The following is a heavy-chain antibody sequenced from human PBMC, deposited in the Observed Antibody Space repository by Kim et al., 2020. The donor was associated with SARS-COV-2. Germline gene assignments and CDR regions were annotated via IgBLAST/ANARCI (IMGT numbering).Heavy chain of an antibody. V-gene: IGHV1-24*01. CDR2: FDPEDGET. D-gene: IGHD3-9*01. Sequence: ASVKVSCKVSGYTLTELSMHWVRQAPGKGLEWMGGFDPEDGETIYAQKFQGRVTMTEDTSTDTAYMELSSLRSEDTAVYYCATDIDQEKGYYYYGMDVWGQGTTVTVSS. J-gene: IGHJ6*02. CDR1: GYTLTELS. CDR3: ATDIDQEKGYYYYGMDV.